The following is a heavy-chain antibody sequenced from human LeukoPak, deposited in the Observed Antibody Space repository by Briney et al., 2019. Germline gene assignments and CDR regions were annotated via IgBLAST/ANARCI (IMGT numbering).Heavy chain of an antibody. Sequence: GGSLRLSCVASGFTFSSYAMSWVRQAPGRGLEWVSAISGSGGSTYYADSVKGRFTISRDNSKNTLYLQMNGLRAEDTAVYYCAKVYSSDYFDYWGQGTLVTVSS. J-gene: IGHJ4*02. CDR1: GFTFSSYA. CDR2: ISGSGGST. V-gene: IGHV3-23*01. D-gene: IGHD6-19*01. CDR3: AKVYSSDYFDY.